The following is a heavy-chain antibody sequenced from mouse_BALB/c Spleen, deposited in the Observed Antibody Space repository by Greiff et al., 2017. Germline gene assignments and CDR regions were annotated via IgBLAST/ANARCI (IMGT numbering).Heavy chain of an antibody. CDR1: GFTFSDYY. D-gene: IGHD1-1*01. CDR3: ARDGITTVVAYDYYAMDY. V-gene: IGHV5-4*02. J-gene: IGHJ4*01. CDR2: ISDGGSYT. Sequence: EVQGVESGGGLVKPGGSLKLSCAASGFTFSDYYMYWVRQTPEKRLEWVATISDGGSYTYYPDSVKGRFTISRDNAKNNLYLQMSSLKSEDTAMYYCARDGITTVVAYDYYAMDYWGQGTSVTVAS.